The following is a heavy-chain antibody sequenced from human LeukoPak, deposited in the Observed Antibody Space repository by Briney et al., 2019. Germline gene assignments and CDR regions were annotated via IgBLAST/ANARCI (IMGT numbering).Heavy chain of an antibody. CDR2: FDPEDGET. J-gene: IGHJ1*01. D-gene: IGHD6-13*01. CDR1: GYTLTELS. CDR3: ATAYSSSWYMFEYFQH. V-gene: IGHV1-24*01. Sequence: ASVKVSCKVSGYTLTELSMHWVRQAPGKGLEWMGGFDPEDGETIYAQKFQGRVTMTEDTSTDTAYMELSSLRSEDTAVYYCATAYSSSWYMFEYFQHWGQGTLVTVSS.